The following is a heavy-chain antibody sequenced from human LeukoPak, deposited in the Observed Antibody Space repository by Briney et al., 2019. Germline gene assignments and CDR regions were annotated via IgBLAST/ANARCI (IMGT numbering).Heavy chain of an antibody. Sequence: GGSLRLSCAASGFTVSSNHMSWVRQAPGKGLEWVSVIYSAGSTYYADSVKGRFTISRDNSKNTLYLQMNSLRAEDTAIYYCARDLGRYDSNQGPLDAFDIWGHGTMVTASS. V-gene: IGHV3-53*01. CDR1: GFTVSSNH. J-gene: IGHJ3*02. CDR2: IYSAGST. CDR3: ARDLGRYDSNQGPLDAFDI. D-gene: IGHD3-22*01.